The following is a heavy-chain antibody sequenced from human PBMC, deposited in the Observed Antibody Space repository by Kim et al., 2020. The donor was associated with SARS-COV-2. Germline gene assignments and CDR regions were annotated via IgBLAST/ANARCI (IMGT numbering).Heavy chain of an antibody. D-gene: IGHD3-22*01. V-gene: IGHV4-59*08. Sequence: SETLSLTCTVSGGSINSFYWNWIRQPPGKGLEWIGSIYYSGNTNYNPSLKSRVTISLGTSKNQFSLKLNSLTAADTAVYFCARLWFYSDSSGAGAYYFD. J-gene: IGHJ4*01. CDR3: ARLWFYSDSSGAGAYYFD. CDR2: IYYSGNT. CDR1: GGSINSFY.